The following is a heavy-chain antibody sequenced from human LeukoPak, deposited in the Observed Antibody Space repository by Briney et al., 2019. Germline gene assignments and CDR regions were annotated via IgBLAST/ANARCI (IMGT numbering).Heavy chain of an antibody. V-gene: IGHV3-23*01. CDR1: GXTFSSYA. CDR3: AKDDDDGDHVVVDH. D-gene: IGHD4-17*01. Sequence: PGGSLRLSCAASGXTFSSYAVGWVRQAPGKGLEWVSLISGSGGSTYYADSVKGRFTVSRDNSKNTEYLQLNSLRAEDTAIYYCAKDDDDGDHVVVDHWGQGTLVTVSS. J-gene: IGHJ4*02. CDR2: ISGSGGST.